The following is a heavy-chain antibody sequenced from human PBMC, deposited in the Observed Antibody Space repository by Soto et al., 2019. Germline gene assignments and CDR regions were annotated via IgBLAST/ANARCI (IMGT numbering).Heavy chain of an antibody. Sequence: HVQLVQSGAEVKKPGASVKVSCKASGYTFTSYDINWVRQATGQGLEWMGWMNPNSGNTGYAQKFQGRVTMTRITSISTTYMVLSRLSSEDPAVYYRARRGYSSSWYIYYYYGMDVWGQGTTVTVSS. D-gene: IGHD6-13*01. J-gene: IGHJ6*02. V-gene: IGHV1-8*01. CDR2: MNPNSGNT. CDR1: GYTFTSYD. CDR3: ARRGYSSSWYIYYYYGMDV.